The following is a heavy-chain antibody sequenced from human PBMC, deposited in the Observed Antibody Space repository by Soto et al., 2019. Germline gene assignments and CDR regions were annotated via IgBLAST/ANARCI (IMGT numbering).Heavy chain of an antibody. D-gene: IGHD2-8*02. CDR3: ARDKITGLFDY. V-gene: IGHV4-59*12. CDR1: GGSISSYY. J-gene: IGHJ4*02. Sequence: SETLSLTCTVSGGSISSYYWSWIRQPPGKGLEWIGYVYYSGSTNYNPSLKSRVTISVDTSKDQFSLKLTSVTAADTAVYYCARDKITGLFDYWGQGTLVTVSS. CDR2: VYYSGST.